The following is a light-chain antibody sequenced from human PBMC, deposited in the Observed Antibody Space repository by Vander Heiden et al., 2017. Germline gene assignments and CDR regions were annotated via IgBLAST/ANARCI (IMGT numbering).Light chain of an antibody. CDR1: DIESKS. CDR2: DDN. V-gene: IGLV3-21*02. J-gene: IGLJ2*01. Sequence: SYVLPQPPSVSVAPGQTASIICGGSDIESKSVQWYQQRPGQAPLLVVYDDNDRPSGIPERFSGSNSGNTATLIITGVEAGDEGDYFCQVWDGGSDLLVVFGGGTKLTVL. CDR3: QVWDGGSDLLVV.